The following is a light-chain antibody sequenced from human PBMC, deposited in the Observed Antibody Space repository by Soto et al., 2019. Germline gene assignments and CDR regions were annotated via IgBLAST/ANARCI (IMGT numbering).Light chain of an antibody. J-gene: IGKJ1*01. CDR2: GAS. CDR1: QTISSN. CDR3: HQYNNWPRT. V-gene: IGKV3-15*01. Sequence: EIVMTQSPATLSESPGERATLSCRASQTISSNLAWYQQKPGQAPRLLIYGASTRATGIPARFSGSGSGTEFTLTINRLQSEDFALYYCHQYNNWPRTFGQGTKVEIK.